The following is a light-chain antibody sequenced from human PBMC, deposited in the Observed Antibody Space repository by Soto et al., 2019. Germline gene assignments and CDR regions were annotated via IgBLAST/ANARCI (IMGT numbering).Light chain of an antibody. J-gene: IGKJ3*01. Sequence: EIVLTQSPGTLSVSPGESATLSCRASQSLSSSYLAWYQQKPGQAPRLLVYGASSRATGIPDRFSGSGSGKDFTLTFSRLQPEDSALYYCQQYGGSPGVTFGPGTKVDIK. V-gene: IGKV3-20*01. CDR3: QQYGGSPGVT. CDR2: GAS. CDR1: QSLSSSY.